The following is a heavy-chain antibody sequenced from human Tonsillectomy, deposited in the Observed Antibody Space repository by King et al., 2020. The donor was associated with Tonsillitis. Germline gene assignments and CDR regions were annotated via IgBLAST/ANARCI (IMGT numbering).Heavy chain of an antibody. V-gene: IGHV3-23*04. Sequence: VQLVESGGGLVQPGGSLRLSCAASGFTFSSFAMTWVRQAPGRGLEWVSAICGSCGSTYYADSVKARFTISRDNSKNILYLQMNSLRAEDTAIYYCAKNGGDGTPYYDYWGQGALVTVSS. CDR2: ICGSCGST. J-gene: IGHJ4*02. CDR3: AKNGGDGTPYYDY. D-gene: IGHD5-24*01. CDR1: GFTFSSFA.